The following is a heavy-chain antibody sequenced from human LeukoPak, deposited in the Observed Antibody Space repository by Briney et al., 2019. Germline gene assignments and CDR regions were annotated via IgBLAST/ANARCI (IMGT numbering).Heavy chain of an antibody. CDR1: GGSFSGYY. CDR2: INHSGST. V-gene: IGHV4-34*01. Sequence: SETLSLTCAVYGGSFSGYYWSWIRQPPGKGLEWIGEINHSGSTNYNPSLKSRVTISVDTSKNQFSLKLSSVTAADTDVYYCARSLHHFDYWGQGTLVTVSS. CDR3: ARSLHHFDY. J-gene: IGHJ4*02.